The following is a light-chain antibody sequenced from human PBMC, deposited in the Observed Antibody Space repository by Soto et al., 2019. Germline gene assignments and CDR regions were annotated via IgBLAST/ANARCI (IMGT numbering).Light chain of an antibody. CDR2: EVN. Sequence: QSALTQPPSASGSPGQSVTISCTGASSDVGAYNYVSWYQQHPGKAPKLLIYEVNKRSSGVPDRFSGSKSGNAASLTVSGLQAADEAAYYCSSYASTNTLVFGTGTKLTVL. V-gene: IGLV2-8*01. CDR1: SSDVGAYNY. J-gene: IGLJ1*01. CDR3: SSYASTNTLV.